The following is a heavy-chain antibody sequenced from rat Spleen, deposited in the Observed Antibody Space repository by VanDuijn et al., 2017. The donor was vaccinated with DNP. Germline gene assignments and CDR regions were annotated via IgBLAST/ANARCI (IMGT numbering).Heavy chain of an antibody. CDR3: AIYFYSGDNWFGY. V-gene: IGHV5S10*01. CDR1: GFTFSDYA. D-gene: IGHD1-1*01. CDR2: ITYDGGRS. J-gene: IGHJ3*01. Sequence: EVRLEESGGDLVRPGTSLKLSCTASGFTFSDYAMAWVRQPPTKGLELVAYITYDGGRSYYGDSVKGRFTISRDNAKSTLSLQMNSLRSEDTATYYCAIYFYSGDNWFGYWGQGTLVTVSS.